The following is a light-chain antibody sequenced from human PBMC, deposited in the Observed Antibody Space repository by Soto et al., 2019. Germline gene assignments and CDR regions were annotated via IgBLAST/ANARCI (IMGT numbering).Light chain of an antibody. Sequence: VLTQSPRTLSLSPGERATLSCRASQNVNNNFVAWYQQKPGQAPSLLIYGVSDRATGVPDRFSGSGSGTDFTHTISRLEPEDFAVYYCQQHGASITFGGGTRVENK. CDR2: GVS. CDR3: QQHGASIT. V-gene: IGKV3-20*01. J-gene: IGKJ4*01. CDR1: QNVNNNF.